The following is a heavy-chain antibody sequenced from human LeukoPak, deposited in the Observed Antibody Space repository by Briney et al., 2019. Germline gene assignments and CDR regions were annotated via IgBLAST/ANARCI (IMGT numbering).Heavy chain of an antibody. D-gene: IGHD2/OR15-2a*01. CDR2: INDSGGST. J-gene: IGHJ3*02. V-gene: IGHV3-23*01. Sequence: GGSLRLSCAASGFTFSSYAMTWVRQAPGKGLEWVSTINDSGGSTYYADSVKGRFTISRDNSKNTLYLQMNSLRAEDTAVYYCARVNRYFDIWGQGTMVTVSS. CDR3: ARVNRYFDI. CDR1: GFTFSSYA.